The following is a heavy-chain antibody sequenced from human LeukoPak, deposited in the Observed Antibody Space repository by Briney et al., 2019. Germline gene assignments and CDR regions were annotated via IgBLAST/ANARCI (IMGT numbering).Heavy chain of an antibody. V-gene: IGHV4-34*01. Sequence: PSETLSLTCAVYGGSFSGYYWSWIRQPPGKGLEWIGEINHCESTNYNPSLKRRVTISVDTSKNQFSLKLSSVTAADTAVYYCARGRSGYYRRAFDIWGQGTMVTVSS. CDR1: GGSFSGYY. CDR2: INHCEST. D-gene: IGHD3-22*01. CDR3: ARGRSGYYRRAFDI. J-gene: IGHJ3*02.